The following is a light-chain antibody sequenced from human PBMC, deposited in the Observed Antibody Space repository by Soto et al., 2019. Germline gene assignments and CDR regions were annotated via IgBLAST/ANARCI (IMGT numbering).Light chain of an antibody. CDR2: VVS. Sequence: QSVLTXPASVSGSPGQSITISCTGTSSDVGSYNLVSWYQQHPGKAPKLMIYVVSKRPSGVSNRFSGSKSGNTASLTISGLQAEDEADYYCCSYAGSSTFYVFGTGTKVTVL. J-gene: IGLJ1*01. CDR1: SSDVGSYNL. V-gene: IGLV2-23*02. CDR3: CSYAGSSTFYV.